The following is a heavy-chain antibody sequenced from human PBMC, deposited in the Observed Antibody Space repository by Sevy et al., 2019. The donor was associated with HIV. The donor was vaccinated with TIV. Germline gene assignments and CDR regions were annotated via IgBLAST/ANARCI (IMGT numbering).Heavy chain of an antibody. Sequence: GGSLRLSCAASGFTFSSYGMHWVRQAPGKGLEWVAVISYDGSNKYYADSVKGRFPISRDNSKNTLYLQMNSLIAEDTAVYYCAKDLVDKAMDTPIGNYYYYGMDVWGQGTTVTVSS. CDR1: GFTFSSYG. CDR3: AKDLVDKAMDTPIGNYYYYGMDV. CDR2: ISYDGSNK. J-gene: IGHJ6*02. V-gene: IGHV3-30*18. D-gene: IGHD5-18*01.